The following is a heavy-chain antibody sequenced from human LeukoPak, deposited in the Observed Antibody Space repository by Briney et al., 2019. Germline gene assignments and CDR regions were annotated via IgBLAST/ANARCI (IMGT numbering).Heavy chain of an antibody. V-gene: IGHV3-33*01. CDR2: IWFDKNQ. Sequence: GGSLRLSCAASGFILNDYGMHWVRQAPGKGLEWVADIWFDKNQHFADSVKGRFAISRGNSKNTVYLQINSLRAEDTAVYYCARAQDSSGYPVYWGQGTLVTVSS. D-gene: IGHD3-22*01. CDR1: GFILNDYG. J-gene: IGHJ4*02. CDR3: ARAQDSSGYPVY.